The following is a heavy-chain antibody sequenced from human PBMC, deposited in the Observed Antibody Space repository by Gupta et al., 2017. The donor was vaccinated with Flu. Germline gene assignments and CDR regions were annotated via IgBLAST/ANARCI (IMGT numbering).Heavy chain of an antibody. D-gene: IGHD4-17*01. CDR2: IRTKPNGYAT. Sequence: EVQLVESGGGLVQPGGSLKLSCTASGFTFSASALHWVRQASGKGLEWVARIRTKPNGYATAYAASVKGRFTISRDDSKNTAYLQMISLKTEDTAVYYCTRRSLDYGDYLWGQGTLATVSS. V-gene: IGHV3-73*01. J-gene: IGHJ5*02. CDR1: GFTFSASA. CDR3: TRRSLDYGDYL.